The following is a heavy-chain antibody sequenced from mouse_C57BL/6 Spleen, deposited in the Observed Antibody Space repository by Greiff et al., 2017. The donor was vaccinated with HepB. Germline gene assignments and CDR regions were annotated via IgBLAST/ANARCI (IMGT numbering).Heavy chain of an antibody. J-gene: IGHJ4*01. CDR3: ARSSSGYYAMDY. V-gene: IGHV1-53*01. Sequence: VQLPQPGPELVKPGASVQLSCQASGYTFTSYWMPWVNRRPVPGLEWIGHINPSNGGTNYNEKFKSKATLTVDKSSSTAYMQLSSLTSEDSAVYYCARSSSGYYAMDYWGQGTSVTVSS. CDR2: INPSNGGT. D-gene: IGHD3-2*02. CDR1: GYTFTSYW.